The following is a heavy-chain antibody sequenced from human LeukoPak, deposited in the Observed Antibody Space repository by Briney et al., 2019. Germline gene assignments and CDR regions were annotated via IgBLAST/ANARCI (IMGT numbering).Heavy chain of an antibody. CDR2: ISYDGSNK. D-gene: IGHD6-13*01. Sequence: LPGGSLRLSCAASGFTFSSYAMHWVRQAPGKGLEWVAVISYDGSNKYYADSVKGRFTISRDNSKNTLYLQMNSLRAEDTAVYYCAGARDSWGIAAAGPFDYWGQGTLVTVSS. V-gene: IGHV3-30-3*01. CDR1: GFTFSSYA. CDR3: AGARDSWGIAAAGPFDY. J-gene: IGHJ4*02.